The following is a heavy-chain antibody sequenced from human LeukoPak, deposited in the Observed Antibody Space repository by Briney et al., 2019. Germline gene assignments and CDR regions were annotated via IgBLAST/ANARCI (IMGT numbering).Heavy chain of an antibody. Sequence: PGRSLRLSCAASAFTFDDYAMNWVRQAPGKGLEWVSGISWNSGSIGYADSVKGRFTISRDNAQNSLYLQMNSLRAEDTALYYCAKDVGWTDAFDIWGQGTMVTVSS. CDR1: AFTFDDYA. D-gene: IGHD1-26*01. CDR3: AKDVGWTDAFDI. V-gene: IGHV3-9*01. J-gene: IGHJ3*02. CDR2: ISWNSGSI.